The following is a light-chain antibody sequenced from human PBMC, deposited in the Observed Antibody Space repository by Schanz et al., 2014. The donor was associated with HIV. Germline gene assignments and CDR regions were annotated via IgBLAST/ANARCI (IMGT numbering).Light chain of an antibody. Sequence: EIVLTQSPGTLSLSPGEAATLSCRASQRIRTRSLAWYQQKPGQAPRLLIYGASSRATGIPDRFSGSGSGTDFTLTISRLEPEDFAVYYCQQAGSSPLYAFGQGTKLEIQ. V-gene: IGKV3-20*01. CDR3: QQAGSSPLYA. CDR2: GAS. CDR1: QRIRTRS. J-gene: IGKJ2*01.